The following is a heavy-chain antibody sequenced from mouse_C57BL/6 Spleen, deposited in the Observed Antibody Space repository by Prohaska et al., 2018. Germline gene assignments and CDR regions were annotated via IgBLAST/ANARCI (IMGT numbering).Heavy chain of an antibody. CDR2: INPYNGGT. D-gene: IGHD2-1*01. CDR3: ARGGNYDYFDY. V-gene: IGHV1-19*01. J-gene: IGHJ2*01. Sequence: QSHGKSLEWIGVINPYNGGTSYNQKFKGKATLTVDKSSSTAYMELNSLTSEDSAVYYCARGGNYDYFDYWGQGTTLTVSS.